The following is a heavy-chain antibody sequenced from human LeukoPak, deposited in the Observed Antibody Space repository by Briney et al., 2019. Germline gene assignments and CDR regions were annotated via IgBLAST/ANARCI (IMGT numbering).Heavy chain of an antibody. Sequence: GRSLRLSCAASGFTFSSYAMHWVRQAPGKGLEWVAVISYDGSNKYYADSAKGRFTISRDNSKNTLYLQMNSLRAEDTAVYYCARARWYDAFDIWGQGTMVTVSS. D-gene: IGHD2-15*01. CDR1: GFTFSSYA. V-gene: IGHV3-30-3*01. CDR3: ARARWYDAFDI. J-gene: IGHJ3*02. CDR2: ISYDGSNK.